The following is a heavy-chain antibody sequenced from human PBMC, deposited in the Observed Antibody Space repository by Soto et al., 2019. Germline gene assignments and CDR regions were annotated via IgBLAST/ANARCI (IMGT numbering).Heavy chain of an antibody. V-gene: IGHV4-38-2*01. CDR1: GYSISSGNY. CDR3: RSSTSCYDESCVGF. Sequence: PSETLSLTCAVSGYSISSGNYWAWIRQPPGRGLEWIGSLYHIGSTHYNTSLKSRVTISVDTSKNHISLELSSVTAADTAIYYCRSSTSCYDESCVGFWGQGTMVTVSS. CDR2: LYHIGST. J-gene: IGHJ6*01. D-gene: IGHD2-2*01.